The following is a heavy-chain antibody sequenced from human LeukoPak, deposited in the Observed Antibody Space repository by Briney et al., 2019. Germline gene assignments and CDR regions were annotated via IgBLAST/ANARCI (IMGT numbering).Heavy chain of an antibody. D-gene: IGHD3-3*01. V-gene: IGHV1-2*02. Sequence: ASVKVSCKASGYTFTGYYMHWVRQAPGQGLGWMGWINPNSGGTNYAQKFQGRVTMTRDTSISTAYMELSRLRSDDTAVYYCARGAIFGVVIEFDYWGQGTLVTVSS. CDR3: ARGAIFGVVIEFDY. CDR1: GYTFTGYY. CDR2: INPNSGGT. J-gene: IGHJ4*02.